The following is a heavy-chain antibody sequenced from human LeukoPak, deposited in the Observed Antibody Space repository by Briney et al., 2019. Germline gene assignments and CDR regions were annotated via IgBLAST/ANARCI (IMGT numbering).Heavy chain of an antibody. J-gene: IGHJ2*01. CDR1: GFSFNSDW. CDR2: IKHDESEK. D-gene: IGHD1-26*01. Sequence: GGSLRLSCAASGFSFNSDWMDWVRQAPGKGLEWVANIKHDESEKNYLDSVKGRFTISRDNAQNSLYLQMNGLRVEDTAIYYCAKDRTVGASYWYFDLWGRGTLVTVSS. CDR3: AKDRTVGASYWYFDL. V-gene: IGHV3-7*03.